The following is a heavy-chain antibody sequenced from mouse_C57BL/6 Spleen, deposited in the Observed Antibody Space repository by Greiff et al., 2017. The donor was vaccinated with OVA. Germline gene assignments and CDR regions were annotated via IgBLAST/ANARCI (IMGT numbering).Heavy chain of an antibody. CDR2: ISDGGSYT. D-gene: IGHD2-2*01. Sequence: EVKVVESGGGLVKPGGSLKLSCAASGFTFSSYAMSWVRQTPEKRLEWVATISDGGSYTYYPDNVKGRFTISRDNAKNNLYLQMSHLKSEDTAMYYCARGGGYDRDYAMDYWGQGTSVTVSS. J-gene: IGHJ4*01. CDR1: GFTFSSYA. CDR3: ARGGGYDRDYAMDY. V-gene: IGHV5-4*03.